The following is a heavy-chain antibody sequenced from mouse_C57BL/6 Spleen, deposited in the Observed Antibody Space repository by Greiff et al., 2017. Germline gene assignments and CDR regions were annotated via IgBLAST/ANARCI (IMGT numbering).Heavy chain of an antibody. D-gene: IGHD1-1*01. J-gene: IGHJ3*01. V-gene: IGHV1-5*01. CDR2: IYPGNSDT. Sequence: EVQLQQSGTVLARPGASVKMSCKTSGYTFTSYWMHWVKQRPGQGLEWIGAIYPGNSDTSYNQKFKGKAKLTAVTSASTAYMELSSLTKEDSAVYYCTRDYYGSSGGFAYWGQGTLVTVSA. CDR3: TRDYYGSSGGFAY. CDR1: GYTFTSYW.